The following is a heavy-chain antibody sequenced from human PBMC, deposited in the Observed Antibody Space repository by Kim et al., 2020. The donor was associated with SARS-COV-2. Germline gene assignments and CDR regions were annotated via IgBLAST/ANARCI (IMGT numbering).Heavy chain of an antibody. V-gene: IGHV4-59*01. J-gene: IGHJ4*02. CDR3: AREVVVVPAAEYYFDY. Sequence: LKSRVTISVDTSKNQFSLKLSSVTAADTAVYYCAREVVVVPAAEYYFDYWGQGTLVTVSS. D-gene: IGHD2-2*01.